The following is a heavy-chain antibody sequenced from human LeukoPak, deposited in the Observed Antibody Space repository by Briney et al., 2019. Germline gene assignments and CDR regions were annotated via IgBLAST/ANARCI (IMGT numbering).Heavy chain of an antibody. CDR1: GYTFTSYG. J-gene: IGHJ3*02. V-gene: IGHV1-18*01. D-gene: IGHD3-22*01. CDR2: ISAYNGNT. Sequence: ASVKVSCKASGYTFTSYGISWVRQAPGQGLEWMGWISAYNGNTNYAQKLQGRVTMTTDTSTSTAYMELRSLRSDDTAVYYCARAARYYYDSSGRNDAFDIWGQGTMVTVSS. CDR3: ARAARYYYDSSGRNDAFDI.